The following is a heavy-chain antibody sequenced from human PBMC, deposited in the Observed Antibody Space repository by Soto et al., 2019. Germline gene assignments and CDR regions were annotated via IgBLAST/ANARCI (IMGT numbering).Heavy chain of an antibody. D-gene: IGHD6-25*01. CDR3: AGQTFTIAAASYGRSNWFDP. Sequence: SETLSLTCSASGGSITSSSHFWGWVRQPPGKGLEWIGTIYFTGNTYYTPSLRSRLTMSIDTSKNEFSLRLNSVTAADTAVYYCAGQTFTIAAASYGRSNWFDPWGPGTLVTVSS. CDR2: IYFTGNT. V-gene: IGHV4-39*01. CDR1: GGSITSSSHF. J-gene: IGHJ5*02.